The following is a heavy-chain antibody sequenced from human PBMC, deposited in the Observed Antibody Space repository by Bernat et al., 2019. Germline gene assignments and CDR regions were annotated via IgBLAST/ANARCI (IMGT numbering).Heavy chain of an antibody. Sequence: EVQLVESGGGFVEPGGSLRLSCAASGFPFSNAWMNWVRQAPGKGLEYVGRIKSKADGGTTDYTAPVKGRFTISRDDSKNTLYLQTDSLKTEDTAVYYCTADSPFQGAGEFDYWGQGTLVTVSS. CDR1: GFPFSNAW. CDR3: TADSPFQGAGEFDY. CDR2: IKSKADGGTT. V-gene: IGHV3-15*01. J-gene: IGHJ4*02.